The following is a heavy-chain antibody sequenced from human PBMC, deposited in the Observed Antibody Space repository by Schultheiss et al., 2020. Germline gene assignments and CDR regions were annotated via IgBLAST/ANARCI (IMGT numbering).Heavy chain of an antibody. V-gene: IGHV3-74*01. D-gene: IGHD3-3*01. CDR1: GFTFSSYW. CDR3: ARELGFLVRYYYYGMDV. CDR2: INSDGIAT. J-gene: IGHJ6*02. Sequence: GGSLRLSCAASGFTFSSYWMHWVRQGPGKELVWVSRINSDGIATSYADSVKGRFTISRDNSKNTLYLQMNSLRAEDTAVYYCARELGFLVRYYYYGMDVWGQGTTVTVSS.